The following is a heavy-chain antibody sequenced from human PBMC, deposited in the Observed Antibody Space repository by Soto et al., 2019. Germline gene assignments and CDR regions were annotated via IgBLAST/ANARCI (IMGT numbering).Heavy chain of an antibody. CDR3: AKDVVEWLFYYGMNV. D-gene: IGHD3-3*01. CDR1: GFTFSNYA. Sequence: EVQLFESGGGLIQPGGSLRLSCAASGFTFSNYAMSWVRQAPGKGLEWVSAISGNTGSTLYADSVKGRFTISRDNSQNTLFLQMNSLRAEDTAVYYCAKDVVEWLFYYGMNVWGQGTTVTVSS. V-gene: IGHV3-23*01. CDR2: ISGNTGST. J-gene: IGHJ6*02.